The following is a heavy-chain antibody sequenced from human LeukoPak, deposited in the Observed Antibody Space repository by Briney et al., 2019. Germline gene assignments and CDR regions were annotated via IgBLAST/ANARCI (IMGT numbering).Heavy chain of an antibody. D-gene: IGHD3-22*01. CDR1: GGSISGYY. CDR3: AGSPPYYYDSSGYCDY. Sequence: KPSETLSLTCTVSGGSISGYYWSWIRQPPGKGLEWIGYIYYSGSTNYNPSLKSRVTISVDTSKNQFSLKLSSVTAADTAVYYCAGSPPYYYDSSGYCDYWGQGTLVTVSS. J-gene: IGHJ4*02. V-gene: IGHV4-59*01. CDR2: IYYSGST.